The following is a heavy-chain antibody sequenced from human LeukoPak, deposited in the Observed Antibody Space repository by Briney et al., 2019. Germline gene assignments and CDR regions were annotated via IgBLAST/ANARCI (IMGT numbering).Heavy chain of an antibody. D-gene: IGHD1-14*01. CDR3: TRDRSRAEDD. CDR2: INQGGSDK. V-gene: IGHV3-7*01. J-gene: IGHJ4*02. CDR1: GFTFSTYA. Sequence: PGGSLRLSCTASGFTSGFTFSTYAMSWVRQAPRKGLEWVANINQGGSDKYYVDSVKGRFTISRDNANNLLYLQMNSLRGEDTAVYYCTRDRSRAEDDWGQGTLVTVSS.